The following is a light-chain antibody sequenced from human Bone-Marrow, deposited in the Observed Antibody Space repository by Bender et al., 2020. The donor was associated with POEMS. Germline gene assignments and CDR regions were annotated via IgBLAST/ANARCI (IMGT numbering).Light chain of an antibody. V-gene: IGLV1-44*01. CDR2: SSH. CDR1: SSNIGAHA. Sequence: QSVLTQPPSASGTPGQRVTISCSGGSSNIGAHAVNWYQHLPGTAPKLLICSSHRRPSEVPDRFSGSRSGTSASRAISGLQSEDEADYYCAVWDDSLNGWVFGGGTKLTVL. CDR3: AVWDDSLNGWV. J-gene: IGLJ3*02.